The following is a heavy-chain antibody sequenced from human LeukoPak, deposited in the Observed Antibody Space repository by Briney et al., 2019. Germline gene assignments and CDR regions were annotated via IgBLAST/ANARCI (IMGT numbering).Heavy chain of an antibody. CDR1: GFTFSSYA. CDR3: HSRDHGGY. D-gene: IGHD4-23*01. CDR2: ISYDGSNK. J-gene: IGHJ4*02. Sequence: GGSLRLSWAASGFTFSSYAMHWVRQAPGKGLEWVAVISYDGSNKYYADSVKGRFTISRDNSKNTLYLQMNSLRAEDTAVYYCHSRDHGGYWGQGTLVTVSS. V-gene: IGHV3-30*04.